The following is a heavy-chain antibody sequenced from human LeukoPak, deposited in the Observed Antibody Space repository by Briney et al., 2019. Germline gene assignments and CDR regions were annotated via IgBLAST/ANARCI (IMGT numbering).Heavy chain of an antibody. Sequence: GGSLRLSCAASGFTFSRYRMNWVRQAPGKGLEWVANIKQDGSERYSVDSLKGRFTISRDNAKNSLYLQMNSLRADDTAVYYCCAGSGTYIYWGQGTLVSVSS. V-gene: IGHV3-7*02. D-gene: IGHD3-10*01. CDR2: IKQDGSER. CDR1: GFTFSRYR. CDR3: CAGSGTYIY. J-gene: IGHJ4*02.